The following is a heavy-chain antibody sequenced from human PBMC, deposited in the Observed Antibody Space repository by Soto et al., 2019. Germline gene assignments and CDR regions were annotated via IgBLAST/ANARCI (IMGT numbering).Heavy chain of an antibody. Sequence: ASVKVSCKVSGYTLTELSMHWVRQAPGKGLEWMGGFDPEDGETIYAQKFQGRVTMTEDTSTDTAYMELSSLRSEDTAVYYCAKGDGYNFWFHHWGQGTLVTVSS. V-gene: IGHV1-24*01. CDR1: GYTLTELS. J-gene: IGHJ1*01. CDR2: FDPEDGET. CDR3: AKGDGYNFWFHH. D-gene: IGHD3-3*01.